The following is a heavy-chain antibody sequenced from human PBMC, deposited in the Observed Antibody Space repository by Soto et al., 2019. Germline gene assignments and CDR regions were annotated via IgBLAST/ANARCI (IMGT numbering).Heavy chain of an antibody. J-gene: IGHJ4*02. CDR3: ARYEYYFDY. V-gene: IGHV4-39*01. CDR2: IYYSGST. CDR1: GGSISSTNYY. D-gene: IGHD3-16*01. Sequence: SETLSLTCAVSGGSISSTNYYWGWIRQPPGKGLEWIGTIYYSGSTYYNPSLKNRVTISVDTSKNQFSLKLSSVIAADTAVYYCARYEYYFDYWGQGTLLTVSS.